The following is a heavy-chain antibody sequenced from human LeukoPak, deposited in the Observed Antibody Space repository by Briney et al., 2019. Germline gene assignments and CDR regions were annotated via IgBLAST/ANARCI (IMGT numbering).Heavy chain of an antibody. Sequence: PSETLSLTCAVSGVSISTSNWWRWVRQPPGKGLEWIGEIYHSGTTNYNPSLKSRVTISVDKSKNQFSLNLISVTAADTAVYYCARLQRAAGIAVAGSLDYWGQGTLVTVSS. CDR2: IYHSGTT. D-gene: IGHD6-19*01. CDR3: ARLQRAAGIAVAGSLDY. CDR1: GVSISTSNW. J-gene: IGHJ4*02. V-gene: IGHV4-4*02.